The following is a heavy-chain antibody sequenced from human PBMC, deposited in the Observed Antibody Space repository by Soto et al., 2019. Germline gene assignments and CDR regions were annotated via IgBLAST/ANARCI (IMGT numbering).Heavy chain of an antibody. CDR3: TTDEYYYGSGSYYPLFDY. D-gene: IGHD3-10*01. CDR2: IKSKTDGGTT. J-gene: IGHJ4*02. V-gene: IGHV3-15*01. Sequence: GGSLRLSCAASGFTFSNAWMSWVRQAPGKGLEWVGRIKSKTDGGTTDYAAPVKGRFTISRDDSKNTLYLQINSLKTEDTAVYYCTTDEYYYGSGSYYPLFDYWGQGTLVTVSS. CDR1: GFTFSNAW.